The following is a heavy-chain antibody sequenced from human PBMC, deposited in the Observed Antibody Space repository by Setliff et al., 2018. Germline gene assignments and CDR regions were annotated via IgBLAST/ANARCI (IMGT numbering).Heavy chain of an antibody. Sequence: RASVKVSCKVSGYTLTELSMHWVRQAPGQGLEWMGRINPNSGGTNYAQKFQGRVTMTRDTSISTAYMELSRLRSDDTAMYYCARSNYDILTRNWFDLWGQGTLVTVSS. D-gene: IGHD3-9*01. J-gene: IGHJ5*02. CDR1: GYTLTELS. CDR3: ARSNYDILTRNWFDL. CDR2: INPNSGGT. V-gene: IGHV1-2*06.